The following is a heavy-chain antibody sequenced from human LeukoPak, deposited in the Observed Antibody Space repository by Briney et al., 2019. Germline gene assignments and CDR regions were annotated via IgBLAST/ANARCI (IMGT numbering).Heavy chain of an antibody. CDR2: IVVGSGNT. CDR3: ARDHERGSGRPHLVDY. V-gene: IGHV1-58*02. CDR1: GFTFTSSA. J-gene: IGHJ4*02. Sequence: ASVKVSCKASGFTFTSSAMQWVRQARGQRLEWIGWIVVGSGNTNYAQKFQERVTITRDMSTSTAYMELSSLRSEDTAVYYCARDHERGSGRPHLVDYWGQGTLVTVSS. D-gene: IGHD3-10*01.